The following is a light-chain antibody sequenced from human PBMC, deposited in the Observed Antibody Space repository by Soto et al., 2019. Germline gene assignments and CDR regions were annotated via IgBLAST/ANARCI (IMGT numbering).Light chain of an antibody. CDR1: SSDVGSYNR. CDR2: DVN. CDR3: SSYTISSTYA. J-gene: IGLJ1*01. Sequence: CALTQPASVSGSRGQSVAISSTGTSSDVGSYNRVSWYQQPPGTAPKLMIYDVNNRPSGVPDRFSGSRSGNTASLTISGLQDEDEADYYCSSYTISSTYAFGTGTKVTVL. V-gene: IGLV2-18*02.